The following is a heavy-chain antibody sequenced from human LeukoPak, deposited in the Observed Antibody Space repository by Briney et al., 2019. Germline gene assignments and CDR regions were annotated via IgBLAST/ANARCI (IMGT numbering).Heavy chain of an antibody. J-gene: IGHJ4*02. CDR2: ISYDGTNE. CDR3: AKVGASSWYRIDY. V-gene: IGHV3-30*18. CDR1: GFTFSNYG. Sequence: GGSLRLSCAASGFTFSNYGMHWVRQAPGKGLEWVALISYDGTNESYPDSVKGRFTISRDNSKNTLYLQMNGLRAEDTAVYYCAKVGASSWYRIDYWGQGTLVTVPS. D-gene: IGHD6-13*01.